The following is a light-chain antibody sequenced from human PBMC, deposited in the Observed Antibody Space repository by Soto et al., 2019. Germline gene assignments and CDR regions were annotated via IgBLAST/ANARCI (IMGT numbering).Light chain of an antibody. Sequence: VMSQSPATLSVSTGERATLSCRASQSVSSNLACYQQKPGQAPRLLIYGAATRATGIPARFSGSGSGAEFTLTISSLQSEDFAVYYCQQYNNWPPWTFGQGTKVDIK. CDR3: QQYNNWPPWT. CDR1: QSVSSN. V-gene: IGKV3-15*01. J-gene: IGKJ1*01. CDR2: GAA.